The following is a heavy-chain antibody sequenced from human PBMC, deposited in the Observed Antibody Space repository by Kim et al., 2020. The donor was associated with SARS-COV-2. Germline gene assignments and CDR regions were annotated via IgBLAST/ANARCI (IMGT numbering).Heavy chain of an antibody. Sequence: GGSLRLSCAASGFTFSSYGMHWVRQAPGKGLEWVAVISYDGSNKYYADSVKGRFTISRDNSKNTLYLQMNSLRAEDTAVYYCAKDGPYGGGMDVWGQGTTVTVSS. CDR2: ISYDGSNK. J-gene: IGHJ6*02. CDR3: AKDGPYGGGMDV. V-gene: IGHV3-30*18. D-gene: IGHD3-16*01. CDR1: GFTFSSYG.